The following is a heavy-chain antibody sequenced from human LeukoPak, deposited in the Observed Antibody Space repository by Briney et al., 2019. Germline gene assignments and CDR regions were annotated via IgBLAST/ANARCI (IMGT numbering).Heavy chain of an antibody. D-gene: IGHD6-13*01. J-gene: IGHJ6*02. V-gene: IGHV1-46*01. CDR3: ASWGYSSSWYLRGYYGMDV. Sequence: ASVKVSCKASGYTFTSYYMHWVRQAPGQGLEWMGIINPSGGSTSYAQKFQGRVTMTRDTSTSTVYMELSSLRSEDTAVYYCASWGYSSSWYLRGYYGMDVWGQGTTVTVSS. CDR1: GYTFTSYY. CDR2: INPSGGST.